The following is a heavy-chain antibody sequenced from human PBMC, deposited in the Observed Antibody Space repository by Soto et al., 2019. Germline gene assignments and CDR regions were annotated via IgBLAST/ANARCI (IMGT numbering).Heavy chain of an antibody. D-gene: IGHD3-10*01. CDR3: TRPQYYHGSGSSYPLGY. CDR1: GFIFSGSA. Sequence: EVQLVESGGGLVQPGGSLKLSCAASGFIFSGSAMHWVRQASGKGLEWVGRIRSKANSYATAYAASVKGRFTISRDDSKNTAYLQMNSLKTEDTAVYYCTRPQYYHGSGSSYPLGYWGQGTLVTVSS. V-gene: IGHV3-73*02. CDR2: IRSKANSYAT. J-gene: IGHJ4*02.